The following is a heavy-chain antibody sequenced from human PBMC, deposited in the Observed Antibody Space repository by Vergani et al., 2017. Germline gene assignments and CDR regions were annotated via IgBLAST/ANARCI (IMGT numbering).Heavy chain of an antibody. CDR3: ARDFLRFLEWSIEARMDV. J-gene: IGHJ6*02. CDR1: GFTFSYYY. V-gene: IGHV3-11*01. CDR2: ISSSCSTI. Sequence: QVQLVESGGGLVKPGGSLRLSCAASGFTFSYYYMSWIRQAPGKGLEWVSYISSSCSTIYYADPVKGRLTNSRDNAKNSRYLQMNSLRAEDTAVYYCARDFLRFLEWSIEARMDVWGQGTTVTVSS. D-gene: IGHD3-3*01.